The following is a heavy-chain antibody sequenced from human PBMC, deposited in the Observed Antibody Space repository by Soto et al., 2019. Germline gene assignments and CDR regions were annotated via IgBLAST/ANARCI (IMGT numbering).Heavy chain of an antibody. CDR3: ARDNSGPDY. J-gene: IGHJ4*01. CDR1: GYTFTTYG. V-gene: IGHV1-18*04. Sequence: GASVKVSCKTSGYTFTTYGINWVRQAPGHGLEWMGWVNPDDGNTDYPPKFEDRVIMTTDTPTATVYMELRSLRSDDTAIYYCARDNSGPDYWGQGTLVTVSS. D-gene: IGHD5-12*01. CDR2: VNPDDGNT.